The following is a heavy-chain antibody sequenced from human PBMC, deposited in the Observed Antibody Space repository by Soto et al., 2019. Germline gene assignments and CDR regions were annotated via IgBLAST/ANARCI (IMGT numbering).Heavy chain of an antibody. D-gene: IGHD2-21*02. J-gene: IGHJ4*02. CDR1: GFTFSNYA. CDR2: ISSSSSST. Sequence: EVQLLESGGGLVQPGGSLILSCAASGFTFSNYAMSWVRQVSGKGLEWVSAISSSSSSTYYADSVKGRFTISRDNSKNTRYLQMNSLRAEDTAVYYCAKVHRFAGDGDYWGQGTLVTVSS. CDR3: AKVHRFAGDGDY. V-gene: IGHV3-23*01.